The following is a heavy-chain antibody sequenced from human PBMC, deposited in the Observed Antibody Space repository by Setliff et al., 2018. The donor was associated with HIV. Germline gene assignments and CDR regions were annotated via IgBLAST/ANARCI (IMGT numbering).Heavy chain of an antibody. D-gene: IGHD1-20*01. CDR3: ARGIGTRYNYYMDV. CDR2: IYYSGSA. V-gene: IGHV4-39*07. CDR1: RDSIRNGAYY. J-gene: IGHJ6*03. Sequence: SETLSLTCTVSRDSIRNGAYYWGWIRQPPGKGLEWIGSIYYSGSAYYNPSLKSRVTISVDTSKNQFSLKLSSVTAADTAVYYCARGIGTRYNYYMDVWGIGTTVTVSS.